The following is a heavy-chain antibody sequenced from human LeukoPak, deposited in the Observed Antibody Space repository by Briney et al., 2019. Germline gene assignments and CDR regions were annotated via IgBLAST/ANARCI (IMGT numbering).Heavy chain of an antibody. J-gene: IGHJ3*02. CDR3: ARSPDYDILTGYPHAVLETPHDAFDI. CDR2: IYYSGST. Sequence: PSETLSLTCTASGGSIISYYWSWIRQPPGKGLEWIGYIYYSGSTNYNPSLKSRVTISVDTSKNQFSLKLSSVTAADTAVYYCARSPDYDILTGYPHAVLETPHDAFDIWGQGTMVTVSS. V-gene: IGHV4-59*01. D-gene: IGHD3-9*01. CDR1: GGSIISYY.